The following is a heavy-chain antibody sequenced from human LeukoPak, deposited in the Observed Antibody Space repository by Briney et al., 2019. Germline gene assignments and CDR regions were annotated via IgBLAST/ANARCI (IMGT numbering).Heavy chain of an antibody. CDR2: ISGSAGST. V-gene: IGHV3-23*01. J-gene: IGHJ5*02. CDR3: ARDWWFDP. Sequence: GGSLRLSCAASGFTFSTYAMSWVRQAPGKGLEWVSAISGSAGSTNYADSVKGRFTISRDNFKNTLYLQMNSLRDEDTAVYYCARDWWFDPWGQGTLVIV. CDR1: GFTFSTYA.